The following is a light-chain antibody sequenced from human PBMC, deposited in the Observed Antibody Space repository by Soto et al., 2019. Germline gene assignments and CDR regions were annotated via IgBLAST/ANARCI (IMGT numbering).Light chain of an antibody. CDR1: KLGDKY. CDR3: QARDSGV. CDR2: QDS. J-gene: IGLJ2*01. Sequence: SYELTQPPSVSVSPGQTASITCSGDKLGDKYACWYQQKPGQSPVLVIYQDSKRPSGIPERFSGSNSGNTATLTISGTQAMDEADYYCQARDSGVFGGGTQLTVL. V-gene: IGLV3-1*01.